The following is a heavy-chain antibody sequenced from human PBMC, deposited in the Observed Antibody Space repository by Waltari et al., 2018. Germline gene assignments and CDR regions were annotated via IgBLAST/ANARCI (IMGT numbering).Heavy chain of an antibody. J-gene: IGHJ4*02. V-gene: IGHV4-31*01. D-gene: IGHD3-3*01. CDR3: ARLYSGYYFDY. CDR2: IYYSGST. Sequence: QVQLQESGPGLVKPSQTLSLTCTVSGGSISSGGYYWSWIRQHPGKGLEWIGYIYYSGSTDYNPSLKSLVTISVDTSKNQFSLKLSSVTAADTAVYYCARLYSGYYFDYWGQGTLVTVSS. CDR1: GGSISSGGYY.